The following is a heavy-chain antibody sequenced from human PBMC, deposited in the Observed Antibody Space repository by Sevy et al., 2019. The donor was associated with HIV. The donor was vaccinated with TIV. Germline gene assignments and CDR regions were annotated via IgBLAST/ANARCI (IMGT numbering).Heavy chain of an antibody. D-gene: IGHD2-2*01. J-gene: IGHJ3*02. Sequence: GGSLRLSCAASGFTFSSYSMNWVRQAPGKGLEWVSSISGSSNYIYYEDSMKGRFTISRENAKNSLYLQMNSLRAEDTAVYYCARRDCTITSCHRGDAFDIWGQGTMVTVSS. CDR3: ARRDCTITSCHRGDAFDI. CDR1: GFTFSSYS. V-gene: IGHV3-21*01. CDR2: ISGSSNYI.